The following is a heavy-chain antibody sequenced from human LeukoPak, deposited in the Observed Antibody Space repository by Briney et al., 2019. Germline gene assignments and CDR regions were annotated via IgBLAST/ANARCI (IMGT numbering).Heavy chain of an antibody. Sequence: GGSLRLSCAASGFTFSSYAMSWVRQAPGKGLEWVSSISSSSSYIYYADSVKGRFTISRDNAKNSLYLQMNSLRAEDTAVYYCARGGSRITMIVVVQNDYWGQGTLVTVSS. V-gene: IGHV3-21*01. CDR2: ISSSSSYI. CDR3: ARGGSRITMIVVVQNDY. D-gene: IGHD3-22*01. J-gene: IGHJ4*02. CDR1: GFTFSSYA.